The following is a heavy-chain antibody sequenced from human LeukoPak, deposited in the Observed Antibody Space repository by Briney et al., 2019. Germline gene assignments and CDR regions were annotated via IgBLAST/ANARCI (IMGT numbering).Heavy chain of an antibody. J-gene: IGHJ4*02. CDR1: GYTFTSYD. CDR3: ARTSRRGIFGVVTTNYFDY. D-gene: IGHD3-3*01. Sequence: ASVKVSCKASGYTFTSYDINWVRQATGQGLEWMGWMNPNSGNTGYAQKFQGRVTMTRNTSISTAYMELSSLRSEDTAVYYCARTSRRGIFGVVTTNYFDYWGQGTLVTVSS. CDR2: MNPNSGNT. V-gene: IGHV1-8*02.